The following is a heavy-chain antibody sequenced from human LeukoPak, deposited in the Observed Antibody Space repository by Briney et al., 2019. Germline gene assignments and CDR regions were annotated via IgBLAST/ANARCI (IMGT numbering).Heavy chain of an antibody. CDR3: ARLKIGGYSYGWYFDY. V-gene: IGHV4-31*03. CDR2: IYYSGST. J-gene: IGHJ4*02. Sequence: SETLSLTCTVSGGSICSGGYYRSWIRQHPGKGLEWIGYIYYSGSTYYNPSLKSRVTISVDTSKNQFSLKLSSVTAADTAVYYCARLKIGGYSYGWYFDYWGQGTLVTVSS. CDR1: GGSICSGGYY. D-gene: IGHD5-18*01.